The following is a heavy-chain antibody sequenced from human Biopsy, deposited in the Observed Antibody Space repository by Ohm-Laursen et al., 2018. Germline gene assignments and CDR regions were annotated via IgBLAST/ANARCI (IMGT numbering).Heavy chain of an antibody. V-gene: IGHV4-59*01. Sequence: TLSLTCTVSGGSIGSIFWSWLRQPPGQGLVWVGYIYYSGSTNYNPSLRRRTTITVDRSKNQFSLELSSVTAADTAVYYCARGGAGAPSIDYFDYWGQGALVTVSS. D-gene: IGHD1-26*01. J-gene: IGHJ4*02. CDR3: ARGGAGAPSIDYFDY. CDR2: IYYSGST. CDR1: GGSIGSIF.